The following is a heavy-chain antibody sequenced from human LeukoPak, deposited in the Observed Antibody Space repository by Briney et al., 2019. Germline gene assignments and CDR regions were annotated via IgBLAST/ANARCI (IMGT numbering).Heavy chain of an antibody. CDR3: ASAKSVPRGGWFDP. Sequence: SETLSLTCAVYGGSFSGYYWSWIRQPPGKGLEWIGEINHSGSTNYNPSLKSRVTISVDTSKNQFSLKLSSVTAADTAVYYCASAKSVPRGGWFDPWGQGTLVTVSS. J-gene: IGHJ5*02. D-gene: IGHD3-10*01. CDR1: GGSFSGYY. CDR2: INHSGST. V-gene: IGHV4-34*01.